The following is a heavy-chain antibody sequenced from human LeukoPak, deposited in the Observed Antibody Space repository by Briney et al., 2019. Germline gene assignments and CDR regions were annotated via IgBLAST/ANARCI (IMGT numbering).Heavy chain of an antibody. CDR2: IIPILGIA. J-gene: IGHJ6*02. D-gene: IGHD6-25*01. CDR3: ARPNSGYAYYYGMDV. Sequence: ASVKVSCKASGGTFSSYAISWVRQAPGQGLEWMGRIIPILGIANYAQKFQGRVTITADKSTSTAYMELSSLRSEDTAVYYCARPNSGYAYYYGMDVWGQGTTVTVSS. V-gene: IGHV1-69*04. CDR1: GGTFSSYA.